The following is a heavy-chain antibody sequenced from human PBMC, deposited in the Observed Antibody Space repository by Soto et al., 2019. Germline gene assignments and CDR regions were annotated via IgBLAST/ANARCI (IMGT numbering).Heavy chain of an antibody. V-gene: IGHV4-59*01. J-gene: IGHJ4*02. CDR2: IYYSGST. D-gene: IGHD3-10*01. Sequence: QVQLQESGPGLVKPSETLSLTCTVSGDSISSFYWSWIRQPPGKGLEWIGYIYYSGSTNYNPSLKSRVTMSVDTSKNQFYLKLSSVTAADTAVYYCARDARRGVIDYWGQGTLVTVSS. CDR1: GDSISSFY. CDR3: ARDARRGVIDY.